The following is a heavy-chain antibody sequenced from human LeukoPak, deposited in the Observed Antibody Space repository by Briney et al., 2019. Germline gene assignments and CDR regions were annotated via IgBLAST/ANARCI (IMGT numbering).Heavy chain of an antibody. Sequence: PGGSLRLSCAASGFTFDDYAMYWVRQAPGKGLEWVSGISWNSGSTGYADSVKGRFTIARDNAKNSLYLQMNSLGAEDTAFYYCAKDMGIAVTGIIAYWGQGTLVTVSS. CDR1: GFTFDDYA. CDR2: ISWNSGST. V-gene: IGHV3-9*01. D-gene: IGHD6-19*01. J-gene: IGHJ4*02. CDR3: AKDMGIAVTGIIAY.